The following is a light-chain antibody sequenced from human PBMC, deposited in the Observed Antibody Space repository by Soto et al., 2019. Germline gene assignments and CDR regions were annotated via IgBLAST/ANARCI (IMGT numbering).Light chain of an antibody. V-gene: IGKV3-15*01. CDR1: QSVSSD. CDR3: QQYTHWPPWT. CDR2: AAS. Sequence: EIVMTQSPATLSVSPGERATLSCRASQSVSSDLAWYQQKPGQAPRLLIYAASNRATGIPARFSGGGSGTEFTLTISSLQSEDFAVYYCQQYTHWPPWTFGQGTKVEVK. J-gene: IGKJ1*01.